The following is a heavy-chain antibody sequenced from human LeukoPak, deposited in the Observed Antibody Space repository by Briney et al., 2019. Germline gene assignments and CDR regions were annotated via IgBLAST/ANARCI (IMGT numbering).Heavy chain of an antibody. J-gene: IGHJ4*02. CDR2: ISSSSSTI. CDR3: ARDLEWLLSYFDY. D-gene: IGHD3-3*01. CDR1: GFTFRRYS. V-gene: IGHV3-48*01. Sequence: GGSLRLSYAASGFTFRRYSMNWVRQAPGKGVDWVSYISSSSSTIYYADSVKGRFTISRDNAKNSLYLQMNSLRAEDTAVYYCARDLEWLLSYFDYWGQGTLVTVSS.